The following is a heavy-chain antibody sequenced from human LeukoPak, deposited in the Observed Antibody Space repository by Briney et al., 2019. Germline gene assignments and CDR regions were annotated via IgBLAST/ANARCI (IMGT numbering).Heavy chain of an antibody. CDR2: ISGSGGST. Sequence: GGSLRLSCAASGFTFSSYAMSWVRQAPGKGLEWVSAISGSGGSTYYADSVKGRFTISRDNSKSTLYLQMNSLRAEDTAVYYCAKCLEWLQCAFDYWGQGTLVTVSS. V-gene: IGHV3-23*01. CDR1: GFTFSSYA. J-gene: IGHJ4*02. D-gene: IGHD5-24*01. CDR3: AKCLEWLQCAFDY.